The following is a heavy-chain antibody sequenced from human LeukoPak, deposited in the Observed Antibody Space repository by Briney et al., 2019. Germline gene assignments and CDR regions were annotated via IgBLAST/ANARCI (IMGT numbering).Heavy chain of an antibody. CDR2: ISAYNGNT. CDR3: AAADADAFDI. J-gene: IGHJ3*02. Sequence: ASVKVSCKASGYTFTDYSIHWVRQAPGQGLEWMGWISAYNGNTNYAQKLQGRVTMTTDTSTSTAYMELRSLRSDDTAVYYCAAADADAFDIWGQGTMVTVSS. V-gene: IGHV1-18*04. CDR1: GYTFTDYS.